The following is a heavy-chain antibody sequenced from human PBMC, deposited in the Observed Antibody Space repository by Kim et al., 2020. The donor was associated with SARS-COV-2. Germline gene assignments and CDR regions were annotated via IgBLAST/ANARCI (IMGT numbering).Heavy chain of an antibody. J-gene: IGHJ6*02. CDR3: ARGPGIAVAGPYYYYGMDV. D-gene: IGHD6-13*01. CDR2: ISSSGSTI. V-gene: IGHV3-48*03. CDR1: GFTFSSYE. Sequence: GGSLRLSCAASGFTFSSYEMNWVRQAPGKGLEWVSYISSSGSTIYYADSVKGRFTISRDNAKNSLYLQMNSLRAEDTAVYYCARGPGIAVAGPYYYYGMDVWGQGTTVTVSS.